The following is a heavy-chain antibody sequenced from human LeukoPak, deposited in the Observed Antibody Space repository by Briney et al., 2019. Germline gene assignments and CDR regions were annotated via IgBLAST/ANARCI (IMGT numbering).Heavy chain of an antibody. CDR3: ARGSGWYRRFDY. Sequence: GSLRLSCAASGFTFSDYYMSWIRQPPGKGLEWIGEINHSGSTNYNPSLKSRVTISVDTSKNQFSLKLSSVSAADTAVYYCARGSGWYRRFDYWGQGTLVTVSS. D-gene: IGHD6-19*01. J-gene: IGHJ4*02. CDR1: GFTFSDYY. CDR2: INHSGST. V-gene: IGHV4-34*01.